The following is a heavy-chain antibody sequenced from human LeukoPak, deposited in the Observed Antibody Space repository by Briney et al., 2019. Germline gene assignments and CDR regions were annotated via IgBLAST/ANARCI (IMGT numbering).Heavy chain of an antibody. CDR3: ARDLRPRPYYYDSSGK. J-gene: IGHJ4*02. CDR1: GGSISNSRYY. CDR2: IYYSGST. V-gene: IGHV4-39*07. Sequence: SETLSLTCTVSGGSISNSRYYWGWIRQPPGKGLEWIGSIYYSGSTYYNPSLKSRVTISVDTSKNQFSLKLSSVTAADTAVYYCARDLRPRPYYYDSSGKWGQGTLVTVSS. D-gene: IGHD3-22*01.